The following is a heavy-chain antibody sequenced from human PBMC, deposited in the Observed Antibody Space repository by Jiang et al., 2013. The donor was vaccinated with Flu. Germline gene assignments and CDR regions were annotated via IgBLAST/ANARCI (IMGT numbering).Heavy chain of an antibody. D-gene: IGHD3-10*01. V-gene: IGHV3-30*02. CDR3: AKGKLWFGEWGGLDY. CDR2: IRYDGSNK. J-gene: IGHJ4*02. CDR1: GFTFSSYG. Sequence: VQLLESGGGVVQPGGSLRLSCAASGFTFSSYGMHWVRQAPGKGLEWVAFIRYDGSNKYYADSVKGRFTIPRDNSKNTLYLQMNSLRAEDTAVYYCAKGKLWFGEWGGLDYWGQGTLVTVSS.